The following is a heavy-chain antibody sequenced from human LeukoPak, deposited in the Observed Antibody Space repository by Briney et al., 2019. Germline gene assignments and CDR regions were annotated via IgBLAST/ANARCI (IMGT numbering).Heavy chain of an antibody. Sequence: SETLSLTCAVYGGSFSGYYWSWIRQPPGKGLEWIGEINHSGSTNYNPSLKSRVTISVDTSKSQFSLKLNSMTAADMAVYCCARGAQTYYDKAPVDYWGQGTLVTVSS. J-gene: IGHJ4*02. CDR2: INHSGST. V-gene: IGHV4-34*01. D-gene: IGHD3-22*01. CDR3: ARGAQTYYDKAPVDY. CDR1: GGSFSGYY.